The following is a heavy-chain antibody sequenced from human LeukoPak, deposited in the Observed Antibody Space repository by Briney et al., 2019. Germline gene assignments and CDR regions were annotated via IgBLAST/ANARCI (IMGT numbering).Heavy chain of an antibody. J-gene: IGHJ6*03. CDR2: INPNSGGT. CDR3: AREGPTGAAMLDYYYMDV. V-gene: IGHV1-2*02. D-gene: IGHD2-2*01. CDR1: GYTFTGYY. Sequence: ASVKVSCKASGYTFTGYYMHWVRQAPGQGLEWMGWINPNSGGTNYAQKFQGRVTMTRDTSISTAYMELSRLRSDDTAVYYCAREGPTGAAMLDYYYMDVWGKATTVTVSS.